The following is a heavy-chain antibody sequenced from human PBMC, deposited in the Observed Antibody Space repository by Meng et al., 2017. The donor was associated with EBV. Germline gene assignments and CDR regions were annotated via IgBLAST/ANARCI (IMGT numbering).Heavy chain of an antibody. CDR2: IYSGGSA. CDR3: SRDLAGPFDD. CDR1: GFTVSSNY. V-gene: IGHV3-53*01. Sequence: EVQLVESGGGLLQPGVSLRLYCAASGFTVSSNYMSWVRQAPGKGLEWVSVIYSGGSAYYADSVKGRFTISRDNTRNTLYLQMNSLRDEDTAVYFCSRDLAGPFDDWGQGTLVTVSS. J-gene: IGHJ4*02.